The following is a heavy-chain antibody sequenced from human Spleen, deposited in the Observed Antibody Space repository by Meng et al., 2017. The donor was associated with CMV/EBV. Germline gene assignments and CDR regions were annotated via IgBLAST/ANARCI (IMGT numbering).Heavy chain of an antibody. Sequence: SVKVSCKASGGTFSSYGVSWVRQAPGQGLEWMGGIIPTLGIANYAQKFQGRVTITADKSTSTAYMELSSLRSEDTAVYYCARSRGLSITPSRPPTYGMDVWGQRTTVTVSS. CDR1: GGTFSSYG. CDR2: IIPTLGIA. D-gene: IGHD2-15*01. CDR3: ARSRGLSITPSRPPTYGMDV. V-gene: IGHV1-69*10. J-gene: IGHJ6*02.